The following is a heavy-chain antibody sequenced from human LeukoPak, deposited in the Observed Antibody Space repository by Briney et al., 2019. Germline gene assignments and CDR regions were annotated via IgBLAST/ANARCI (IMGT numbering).Heavy chain of an antibody. CDR3: ARLLSAVDAFDI. D-gene: IGHD2-15*01. CDR2: IYSGGST. V-gene: IGHV3-66*04. J-gene: IGHJ3*02. Sequence: QPGGSLGLSCAASGFTVSSNYMSWVRQAPGKGLEWVSVIYSGGSTYYADSVKGRFTISRDNSKNTLYLQMNSLRAEDTAVYYCARLLSAVDAFDIWGQGTMVTVSS. CDR1: GFTVSSNY.